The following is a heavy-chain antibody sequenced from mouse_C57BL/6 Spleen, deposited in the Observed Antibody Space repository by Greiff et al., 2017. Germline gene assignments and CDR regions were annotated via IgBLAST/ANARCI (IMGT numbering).Heavy chain of an antibody. CDR1: GFTFSSYT. Sequence: EVKLMESGGGLVKPGGSLKLSCAASGFTFSSYTMSWVRQTPEKRLEWVATISGGGGNTYYPDSVKGRFTISRDNAKNPLYLQMSSLRSEDTALYYCARHDDGYYVYWGQGTTLTVSS. J-gene: IGHJ2*01. CDR2: ISGGGGNT. CDR3: ARHDDGYYVY. V-gene: IGHV5-9*01. D-gene: IGHD2-3*01.